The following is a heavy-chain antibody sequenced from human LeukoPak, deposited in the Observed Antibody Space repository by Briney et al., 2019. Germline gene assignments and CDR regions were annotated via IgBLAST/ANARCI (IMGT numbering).Heavy chain of an antibody. J-gene: IGHJ4*02. V-gene: IGHV3-7*03. CDR2: IKQDGSEK. Sequence: GGSLRLSCAASGFTFSSYAMSWVRQAPGKGLEWVANIKQDGSEKYYVDSVKGRFTISRDNAKNSLYLQMNSLRAEDTAVYYCARKQWLVHWGQGTLVTVSS. D-gene: IGHD6-19*01. CDR3: ARKQWLVH. CDR1: GFTFSSYA.